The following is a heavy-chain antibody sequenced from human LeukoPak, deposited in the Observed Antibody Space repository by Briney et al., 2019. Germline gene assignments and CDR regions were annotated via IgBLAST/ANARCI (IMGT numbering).Heavy chain of an antibody. CDR2: IYPGDSDT. Sequence: GESLKISCKGSGYSFTSYWISWVRQMPGKGLEWMGIIYPGDSDTKYSPSFQGQVTISADKSINTAYLQWSSLKASDTAMYYCASPQVYDSSGYCDYWGQGTLVTVSS. D-gene: IGHD3-22*01. CDR1: GYSFTSYW. J-gene: IGHJ4*02. V-gene: IGHV5-51*01. CDR3: ASPQVYDSSGYCDY.